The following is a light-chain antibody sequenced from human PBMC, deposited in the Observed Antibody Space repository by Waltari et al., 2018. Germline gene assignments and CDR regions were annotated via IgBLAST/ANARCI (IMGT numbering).Light chain of an antibody. CDR2: GAS. J-gene: IGKJ1*01. CDR3: QHHFRLPAT. Sequence: IMLTQSPGTLSLSPGERATLSCRANQSISRYLAWYQQKPGQAPRLLIYGASTRATGIPDRFSGSGSGTDFSLTISGLEPEDSAVYYCQHHFRLPATFGQGTKVEIK. V-gene: IGKV3-20*01. CDR1: QSISRY.